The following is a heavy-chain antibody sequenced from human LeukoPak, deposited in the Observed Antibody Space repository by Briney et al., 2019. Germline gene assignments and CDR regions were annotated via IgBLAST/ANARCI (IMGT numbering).Heavy chain of an antibody. CDR3: AKGNTMYTAYYFDY. Sequence: PGGSLRLSCAASGFTFSSYAMSWVRQAPGKGLEWVSAISGNGESTDYADSVKGRFTISRDNSKNALYLQMNSLRAEDTAVYYCAKGNTMYTAYYFDYWGQGTLVTVSS. V-gene: IGHV3-23*01. D-gene: IGHD3-10*02. CDR1: GFTFSSYA. CDR2: ISGNGEST. J-gene: IGHJ4*02.